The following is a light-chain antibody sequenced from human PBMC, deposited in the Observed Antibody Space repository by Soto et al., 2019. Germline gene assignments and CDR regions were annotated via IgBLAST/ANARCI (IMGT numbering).Light chain of an antibody. CDR1: QSLLNSANDKIH. J-gene: IGKJ4*02. CDR3: QQYCSGHLT. CDR2: RAS. V-gene: IGKV4-1*01. Sequence: DIVMTQSPASLAVSLGERATINCKSSQSLLNSANDKIHLAWYQQKPGQPPKLLIWRASTRDSGVPDRFSGSGSGTDFTLAINSLQAEDVATYYCQQYCSGHLTFGGGTKVDI.